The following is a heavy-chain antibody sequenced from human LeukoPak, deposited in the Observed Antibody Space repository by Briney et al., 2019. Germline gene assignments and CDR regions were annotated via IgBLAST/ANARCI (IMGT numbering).Heavy chain of an antibody. CDR1: GFTFSDYY. D-gene: IGHD3-22*01. CDR2: ISSDGWHI. V-gene: IGHV3-11*04. J-gene: IGHJ3*02. CDR3: ARRSWDTSAPTAFDI. Sequence: GGSLRLSCAASGFTFSDYYMSWIRQAPGKGLEWVSSISSDGWHIYYGDSVKGRFTISRDNAKNSLYLQMDSLRAEDTAIYYCARRSWDTSAPTAFDIWGQGTMVTVSS.